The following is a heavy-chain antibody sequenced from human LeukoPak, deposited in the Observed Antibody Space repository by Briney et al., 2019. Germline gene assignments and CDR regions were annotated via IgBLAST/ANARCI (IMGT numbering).Heavy chain of an antibody. J-gene: IGHJ4*02. CDR1: GFTFDDYG. CDR3: VMYSGPNY. Sequence: GGSLRLSCAASGFTFDDYGMSWVRQAPGKGLEWVANIKQDGSEKYYVDSVKGRFTISRDNAKNSLYLQMNSLRAEDTAVYYCVMYSGPNYGGRGPLVPVSS. V-gene: IGHV3-7*01. CDR2: IKQDGSEK. D-gene: IGHD1-26*01.